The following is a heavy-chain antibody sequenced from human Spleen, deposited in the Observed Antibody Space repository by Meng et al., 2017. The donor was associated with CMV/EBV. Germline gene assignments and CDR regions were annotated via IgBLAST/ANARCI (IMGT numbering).Heavy chain of an antibody. CDR3: ARPTVTTGTVDS. CDR1: GQKCTTYY. V-gene: IGHV1-46*01. J-gene: IGHJ4*02. D-gene: IGHD4-17*01. CDR2: ISASGGAT. Sequence: CEASGQKCTTYYRNWVRQAPGQGLEWMGVISASGGATSYAPEFQGRVTMTRDTSTSTLYMELSGLRSEDTAVYYCARPTVTTGTVDSWGQGTLVTVSS.